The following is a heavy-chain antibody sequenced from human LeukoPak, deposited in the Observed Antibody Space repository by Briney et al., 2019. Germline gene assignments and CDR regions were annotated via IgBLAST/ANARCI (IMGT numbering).Heavy chain of an antibody. Sequence: GGSLRLSCAASGFTFSSYSTNWVRQAPGKGLEWVSYIRSSSSTIYYADSVKGRFTISRDNAKNSLYLQMNSLRDEDTAVYYCARDGIQLWTGAFDYWGQGTLVTVSS. CDR1: GFTFSSYS. J-gene: IGHJ4*02. CDR3: ARDGIQLWTGAFDY. D-gene: IGHD5-18*01. CDR2: IRSSSSTI. V-gene: IGHV3-48*02.